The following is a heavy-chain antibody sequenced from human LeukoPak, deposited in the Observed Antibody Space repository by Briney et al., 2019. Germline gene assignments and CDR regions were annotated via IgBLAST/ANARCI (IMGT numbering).Heavy chain of an antibody. CDR2: IKQDGSEK. Sequence: PGGSLRLSCAASGFTFSSYSMNWVRQAPGKGLEWVANIKQDGSEKYYVDSVKGRFTIPRDNAKNSLYLQMNSLRAEDTAVYYCAREDQQWPVLDYWGQGTLVTVSS. D-gene: IGHD6-19*01. V-gene: IGHV3-7*03. J-gene: IGHJ4*02. CDR3: AREDQQWPVLDY. CDR1: GFTFSSYS.